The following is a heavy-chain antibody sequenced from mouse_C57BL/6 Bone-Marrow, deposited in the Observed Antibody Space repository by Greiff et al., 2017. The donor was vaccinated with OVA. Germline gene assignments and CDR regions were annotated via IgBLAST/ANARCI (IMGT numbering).Heavy chain of an antibody. CDR3: ARHGANWYYFDY. J-gene: IGHJ2*01. D-gene: IGHD4-1*01. CDR1: GYTFTEYT. V-gene: IGHV1-62-2*01. CDR2: FYPGSGSI. Sequence: VKLMESGAELVKPGASVKLSCKASGYTFTEYTIHWVKQRSGQGLEWIGWFYPGSGSITYNEKFKDKATLTADKSSRTVYMELSRLTSEDSAVYFCARHGANWYYFDYWGQGTTLTVSS.